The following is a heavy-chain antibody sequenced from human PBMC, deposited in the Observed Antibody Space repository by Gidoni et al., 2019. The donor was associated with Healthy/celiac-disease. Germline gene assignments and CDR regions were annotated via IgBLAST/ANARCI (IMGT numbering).Heavy chain of an antibody. CDR2: ISWNSGSI. CDR3: AKVAALIAVAGAFDY. Sequence: EVQLVESGGGLLQPGRSLRLSCAASGSTFDYYAMHWVRQAPGKGLEWVSGISWNSGSIGYADSVKGRFTISRDNAKNSLYLQMNSLRAEDTALYYCAKVAALIAVAGAFDYWGQGTLVTVSS. D-gene: IGHD6-19*01. CDR1: GSTFDYYA. J-gene: IGHJ4*02. V-gene: IGHV3-9*01.